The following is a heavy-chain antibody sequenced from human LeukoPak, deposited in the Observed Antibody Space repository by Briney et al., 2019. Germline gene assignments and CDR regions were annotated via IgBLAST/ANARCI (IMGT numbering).Heavy chain of an antibody. Sequence: SETLSLTCTVSGCSISSYYWNWIRQPPGKGLEWIGHIYYSGSTNYNPSLMGRVTISVDTSKNQFSLKLSSVTAADTAVYYCARQITSASVAFDYWGQGTLVTVSS. CDR1: GCSISSYY. CDR3: ARQITSASVAFDY. V-gene: IGHV4-59*01. D-gene: IGHD6-6*01. J-gene: IGHJ4*02. CDR2: IYYSGST.